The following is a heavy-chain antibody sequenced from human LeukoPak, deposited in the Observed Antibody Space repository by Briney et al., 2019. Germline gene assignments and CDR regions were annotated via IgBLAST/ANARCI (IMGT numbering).Heavy chain of an antibody. CDR3: LATRHPVALTGIGSRHLDV. CDR2: IRSQPYGATT. CDR1: GFCLGDYA. Sequence: PGRSLRLSCTLSGFCLGDYAVTSGRQAPGKGLEWVGFIRSQPYGATTEYTESLKGRVTISRDDSTNVAYLHLDSLKSEDTAFYYCLATRHPVALTGIGSRHLDVWGRGTLVTVSS. V-gene: IGHV3-49*04. J-gene: IGHJ4*02. D-gene: IGHD2-15*01.